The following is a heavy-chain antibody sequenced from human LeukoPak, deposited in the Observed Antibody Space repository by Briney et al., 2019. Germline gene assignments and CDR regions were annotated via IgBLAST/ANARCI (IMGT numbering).Heavy chain of an antibody. CDR2: INSDGSST. J-gene: IGHJ4*02. Sequence: PGGSLRLSCAASGFTFSSYWMHWVRQSPGKGLVWVSGINSDGSSTSYADSVKGRFTISRDNAKNTVYLQMNSLRAEDTAVCHCATSRTFDYWGQGTLVTVSS. V-gene: IGHV3-74*01. CDR1: GFTFSSYW. CDR3: ATSRTFDY.